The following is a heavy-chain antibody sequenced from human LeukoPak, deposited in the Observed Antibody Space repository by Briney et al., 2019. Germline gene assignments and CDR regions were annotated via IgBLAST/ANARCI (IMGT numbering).Heavy chain of an antibody. CDR3: ARDLVWDYYDSSGYNDY. CDR2: IKQDGSEK. CDR1: RFTFSSYW. V-gene: IGHV3-7*01. J-gene: IGHJ4*02. Sequence: GGSLRLSCAASRFTFSSYWMSWVRQAPGKGLEWVANIKQDGSEKYYVDSVKGRFTISRDNAKNSLYLQMNSLRAEDTAVYYCARDLVWDYYDSSGYNDYWGQGTLVTVSS. D-gene: IGHD3-22*01.